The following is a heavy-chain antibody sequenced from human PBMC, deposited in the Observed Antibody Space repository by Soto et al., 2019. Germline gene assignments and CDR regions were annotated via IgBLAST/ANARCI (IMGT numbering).Heavy chain of an antibody. D-gene: IGHD3-10*01. CDR3: ARHFGALDAFDI. Sequence: PSETLSLTCTVSGGSISSYYWSWIRQPPGKGLEWIGYIYYSGSTNYNPSLKSRVTISVDTSKNQFSLKLSSVTAADTAVYYCARHFGALDAFDIWGQGTMVTVSS. CDR1: GGSISSYY. J-gene: IGHJ3*02. V-gene: IGHV4-59*08. CDR2: IYYSGST.